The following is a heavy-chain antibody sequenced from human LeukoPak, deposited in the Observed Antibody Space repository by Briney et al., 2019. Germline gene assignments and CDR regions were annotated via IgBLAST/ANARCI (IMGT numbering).Heavy chain of an antibody. Sequence: PGGSLRLSCAASGXTFSSYAMSWVRQAPGKGLEWVSAISGSGGSTYYADSVKGRFTISRDNSKNTLYLQMNSLRAEDTAVYYCAKGSVAGTKYYFDYWGQGTLVTVSS. CDR1: GXTFSSYA. CDR2: ISGSGGST. CDR3: AKGSVAGTKYYFDY. J-gene: IGHJ4*02. V-gene: IGHV3-23*01. D-gene: IGHD6-19*01.